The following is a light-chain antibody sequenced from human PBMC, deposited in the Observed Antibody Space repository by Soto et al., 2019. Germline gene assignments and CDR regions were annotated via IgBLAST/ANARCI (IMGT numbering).Light chain of an antibody. V-gene: IGLV2-8*01. J-gene: IGLJ3*02. CDR2: EVS. CDR1: SSDVGGYNY. CDR3: TSYAGAPSLGV. Sequence: QSALTQPPSASGSPGQSVTISCTGTSSDVGGYNYVSWYQQHPGKAPKLMIYEVSKRPSGVPDRFSGSKSGNTASLTVSGLQAEDEADYYCTSYAGAPSLGVLGGGTKLTVL.